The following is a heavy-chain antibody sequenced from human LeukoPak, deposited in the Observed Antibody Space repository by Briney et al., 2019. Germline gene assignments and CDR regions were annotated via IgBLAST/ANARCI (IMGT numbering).Heavy chain of an antibody. CDR3: ATDPGIAVANSHP. D-gene: IGHD6-19*01. Sequence: ASVKVSCKVSGYTLTELSMHWVRQAPGKGLEWRGGFDPEDGETIYAQKFQGRVTMAEDTSTDTAYMELSSLRSEDTAVYYCATDPGIAVANSHPWGQGTLVTVSS. V-gene: IGHV1-24*01. J-gene: IGHJ5*02. CDR1: GYTLTELS. CDR2: FDPEDGET.